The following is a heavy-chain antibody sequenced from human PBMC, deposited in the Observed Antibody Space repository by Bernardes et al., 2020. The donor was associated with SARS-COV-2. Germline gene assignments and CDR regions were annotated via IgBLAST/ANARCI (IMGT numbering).Heavy chain of an antibody. CDR3: AKGRDILWPSGFQH. V-gene: IGHV3-23*01. D-gene: IGHD2-21*01. CDR1: GFTFSSYA. J-gene: IGHJ1*01. CDR2: ISGSGGST. Sequence: GGSLSLSCAASGFTFSSYAMSWVRQAPGKGLEWVSAISGSGGSTYYADSVKGRFTISRDNSKHTLYLQMNSLRAEDTAVYYCAKGRDILWPSGFQHWGQGTLVTVSS.